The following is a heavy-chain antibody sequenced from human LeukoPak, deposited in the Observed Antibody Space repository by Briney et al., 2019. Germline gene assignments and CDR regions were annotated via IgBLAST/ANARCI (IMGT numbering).Heavy chain of an antibody. CDR1: GGSFNYYF. Sequence: SETLSLTCAVHGGSFNYYFWSWVRQPPGKGREWIEEINDGGSANYNPSLESRVSISVDTSKNQFSLSLSSVTAADTAVYYCAATERGDYYGSGSSHWGQGTLVTVSS. J-gene: IGHJ4*02. D-gene: IGHD3-10*01. CDR3: AATERGDYYGSGSSH. V-gene: IGHV4-34*01. CDR2: INDGGSA.